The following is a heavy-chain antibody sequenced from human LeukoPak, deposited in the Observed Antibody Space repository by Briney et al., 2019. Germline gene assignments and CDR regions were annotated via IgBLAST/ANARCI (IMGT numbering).Heavy chain of an antibody. CDR2: LAYDGSDK. J-gene: IGHJ4*01. CDR3: VKDRAHCSGGSCSYFDY. CDR1: GFTFSSYG. D-gene: IGHD2-15*01. Sequence: GRSLRLSCAASGFTFSSYGMHWVRQAPGKGLEWVAGLAYDGSDKSYADSVKGRFTISRDNSENTLFLQMNSLRADDMAVYYCVKDRAHCSGGSCSYFDYWGQGTLVIVSS. V-gene: IGHV3-30*18.